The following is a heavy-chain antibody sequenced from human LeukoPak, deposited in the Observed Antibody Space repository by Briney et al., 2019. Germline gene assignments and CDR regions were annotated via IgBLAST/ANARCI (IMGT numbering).Heavy chain of an antibody. J-gene: IGHJ4*02. CDR2: ISSSGSTI. CDR1: GFTFSDYY. Sequence: PGGSLRLSCAASGFTFSDYYMSWIRQAPGKGLEWVSYISSSGSTIYYADSVKGRFTISRDSPKNTLYLQMNSLRVEDTAVYFCAKRGVVIRVVLVGFHKEAYYFDSWGQGALVTVSS. V-gene: IGHV3-11*01. CDR3: AKRGVVIRVVLVGFHKEAYYFDS. D-gene: IGHD3-10*01.